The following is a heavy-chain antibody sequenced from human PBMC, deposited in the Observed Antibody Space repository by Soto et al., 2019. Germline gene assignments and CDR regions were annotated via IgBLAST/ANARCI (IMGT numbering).Heavy chain of an antibody. CDR2: IKSDGGSI. Sequence: GGTLRLSCAASGFTFSSHWMHWVRQAPGKGLVWVSRIKSDGGSITYADSVRGRFTISRDNSKNTLYLQMNSLRAEDTAVYYCAKDQTVVPAATFEYWGQGTLVT. CDR1: GFTFSSHW. CDR3: AKDQTVVPAATFEY. D-gene: IGHD2-2*01. V-gene: IGHV3-74*01. J-gene: IGHJ4*02.